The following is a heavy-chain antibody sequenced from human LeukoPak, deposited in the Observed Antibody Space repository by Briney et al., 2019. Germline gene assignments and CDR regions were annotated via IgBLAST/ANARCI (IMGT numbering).Heavy chain of an antibody. V-gene: IGHV1-46*01. CDR1: GYIFTTYY. Sequence: ASVKVSCKASGYIFTTYYMHWVRQAPGQGLEWMGIINPSGGSTSYAQKFQGRVTMTSDTSTSTVYMELRSLRSEDTAVYYCARARWGGSGNFDYWGQGTLVTVSS. J-gene: IGHJ4*02. CDR2: INPSGGST. D-gene: IGHD3-10*01. CDR3: ARARWGGSGNFDY.